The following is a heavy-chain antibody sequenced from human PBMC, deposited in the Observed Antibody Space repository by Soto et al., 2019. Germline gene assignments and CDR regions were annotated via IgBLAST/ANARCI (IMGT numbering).Heavy chain of an antibody. J-gene: IGHJ4*02. CDR2: IYPGDSDT. V-gene: IGHV5-51*01. Sequence: GESLKISCKGSGYSFTSYWIGWVRQMPGKGLEWMGIIYPGDSDTRYSPSFQGQVTISADKSISTAYLQWSSLKASDTAMYYCARLRSLVTYYYDSSGYYFDYWGQGTLVTVSS. D-gene: IGHD3-22*01. CDR1: GYSFTSYW. CDR3: ARLRSLVTYYYDSSGYYFDY.